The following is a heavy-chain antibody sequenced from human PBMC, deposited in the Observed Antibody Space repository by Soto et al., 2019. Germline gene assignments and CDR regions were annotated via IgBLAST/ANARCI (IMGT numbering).Heavy chain of an antibody. CDR2: ITGSDGRT. J-gene: IGHJ4*02. V-gene: IGHV3-23*01. CDR3: AKNSAATISVGFDY. CDR1: GFTFATYT. D-gene: IGHD5-12*01. Sequence: EVQLLASGGGLVQPGGSLSLSCAASGFTFATYTMSWVRQTPGKGLEWVSAITGSDGRTYYADSVKGRCTISRDNSKNTLYLQMNSLGAADTAVYYYAKNSAATISVGFDYWGQGTLVTVSS.